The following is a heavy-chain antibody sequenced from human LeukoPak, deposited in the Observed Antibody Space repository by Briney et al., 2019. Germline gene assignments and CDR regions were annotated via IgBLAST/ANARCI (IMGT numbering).Heavy chain of an antibody. CDR3: TRRGIVGATPVGDYYYYMDV. CDR1: GFTFSGSA. Sequence: GGSLRLSCAASGFTFSGSAMHWVRQASGKGLEWVGRIRSKANSYATAYAASVKGRFTISRDDSKNTAYLQMNSLKTEDTAVYYCTRRGIVGATPVGDYYYYMDVWGKGTTVTVSS. V-gene: IGHV3-73*01. CDR2: IRSKANSYAT. D-gene: IGHD1-26*01. J-gene: IGHJ6*03.